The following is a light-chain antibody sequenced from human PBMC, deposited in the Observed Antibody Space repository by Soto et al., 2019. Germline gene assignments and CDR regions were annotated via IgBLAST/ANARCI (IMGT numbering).Light chain of an antibody. CDR1: SSDITSYNL. CDR2: EGS. CDR3: CSYAGFSNIL. V-gene: IGLV2-23*03. Sequence: QSVLTQPASVSGSPGQSITISCTGTSSDITSYNLVSWYQHHPGKAPKLMIYEGSKRPSGVSNRFSGSKSGNTASLTISGLQAEDEADYYCCSYAGFSNILFGGGTKVTVL. J-gene: IGLJ2*01.